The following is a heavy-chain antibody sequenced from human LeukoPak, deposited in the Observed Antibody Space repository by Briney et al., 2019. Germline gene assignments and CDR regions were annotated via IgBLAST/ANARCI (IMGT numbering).Heavy chain of an antibody. CDR1: GGSISSSSYY. V-gene: IGHV4-39*01. CDR2: IYYSGST. J-gene: IGHJ4*02. CDR3: ARHQYYDFWSGYPYYFDY. D-gene: IGHD3-3*01. Sequence: PSETLSLTCTVSGGSISSSSYYWGWIRQPPGKGLEWIGSIYYSGSTYYNPSLKSRVTISVDTSKNQFSLKLSSVTAADTAVYYCARHQYYDFWSGYPYYFDYWGQGTLVRVSS.